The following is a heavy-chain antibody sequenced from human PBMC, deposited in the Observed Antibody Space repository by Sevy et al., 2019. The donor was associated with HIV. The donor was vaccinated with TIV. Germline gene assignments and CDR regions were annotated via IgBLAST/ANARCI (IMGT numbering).Heavy chain of an antibody. CDR2: ISSSSSTI. V-gene: IGHV3-48*01. CDR3: ARDPGGPLYYDFWSGTPFFDY. D-gene: IGHD3-3*01. J-gene: IGHJ4*02. CDR1: GFTFSSYS. Sequence: GGSLRLSCAASGFTFSSYSMNWVRQAPGKGLEWVSYISSSSSTIYYADSVKGRFTISRDNAKNSLYLQMNSLRAEDTAVYYCARDPGGPLYYDFWSGTPFFDYWCQGTLVTVSS.